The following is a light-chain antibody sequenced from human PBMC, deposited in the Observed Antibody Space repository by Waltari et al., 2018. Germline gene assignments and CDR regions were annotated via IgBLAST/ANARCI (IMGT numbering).Light chain of an antibody. CDR3: QHSYSTPPFT. CDR1: QTISIY. V-gene: IGKV1-39*01. J-gene: IGKJ3*01. Sequence: DIQMTQSPSSLSASVGARVTISCRASQTISIYLNWFQQKPGIAPKLLIYAASTLQGGVPSRCRGSGSGTDFTLTISSLQPEDFATYYCQHSYSTPPFTFGPGTKVDIK. CDR2: AAS.